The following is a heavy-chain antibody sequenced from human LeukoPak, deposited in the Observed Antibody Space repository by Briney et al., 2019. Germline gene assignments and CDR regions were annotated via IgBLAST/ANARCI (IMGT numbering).Heavy chain of an antibody. Sequence: SETLSLTCTVSGGSISSYYWSWIRQPPGKGLEWIGYIYYSGSTNYNPSLKSRVTISVDTSKNQFSLKLSSVTAADTAVYYCARVMAAWEPTDGRSWFDPWGQGTLVTVSS. J-gene: IGHJ5*02. D-gene: IGHD1-26*01. CDR1: GGSISSYY. V-gene: IGHV4-59*01. CDR3: ARVMAAWEPTDGRSWFDP. CDR2: IYYSGST.